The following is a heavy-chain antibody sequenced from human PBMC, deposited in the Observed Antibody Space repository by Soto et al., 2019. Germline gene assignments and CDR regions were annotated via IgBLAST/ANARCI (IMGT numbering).Heavy chain of an antibody. Sequence: PVWSLRLSCAASGFTFSSYSMNWVRQAPGKGLEWVSYINRAGTPIFYADFVRGRFTISRDNAKNSLYLQMDSLRDEDTATYYCARDAEWLDPWSEGTRVTVSS. CDR3: ARDAEWLDP. CDR1: GFTFSSYS. CDR2: INRAGTPI. J-gene: IGHJ5*02. V-gene: IGHV3-48*02.